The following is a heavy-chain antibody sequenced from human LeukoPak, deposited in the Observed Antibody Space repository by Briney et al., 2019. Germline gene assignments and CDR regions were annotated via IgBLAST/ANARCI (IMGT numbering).Heavy chain of an antibody. CDR3: ARNPAGIGDY. J-gene: IGHJ4*02. CDR1: GFTFSSFS. Sequence: GGSLRLSCAASGFTFSSFSMNWVRQAPGKGLEWISFITSSSSTIYYADSVKGRFTVSRDNAKNSLYLQMNNLRDGDTAVYYCARNPAGIGDYWGQGTLVTVSS. CDR2: ITSSSSTI. V-gene: IGHV3-48*02. D-gene: IGHD1-26*01.